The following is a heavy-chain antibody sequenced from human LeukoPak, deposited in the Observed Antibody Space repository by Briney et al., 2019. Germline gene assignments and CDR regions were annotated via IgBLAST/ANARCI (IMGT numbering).Heavy chain of an antibody. CDR3: TKDHDSTGLYQDQDY. D-gene: IGHD6-19*01. V-gene: IGHV3-23*01. J-gene: IGHJ4*02. CDR2: ISTSSNT. Sequence: PGGSLRLSSAASGFTFSMSAMNWVPPAPGEGLERVSTISTSSNTHYADAMKGRFTINRDNSKNTLYLQMNSLRDEDTAIYYCTKDHDSTGLYQDQDYWRQGTVVAISA. CDR1: GFTFSMSA.